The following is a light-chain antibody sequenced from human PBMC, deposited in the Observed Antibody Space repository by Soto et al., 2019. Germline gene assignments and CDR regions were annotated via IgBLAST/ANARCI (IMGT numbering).Light chain of an antibody. J-gene: IGLJ1*01. CDR2: LNSDGSH. V-gene: IGLV4-69*01. Sequence: QLVLTQSPSASASLGASVKLTCTLSSGHSSYAIAWHQQQPEKGPRYLMKLNSDGSHSKGDGIPDRFSGSSPGAERYLTISSLQSEDEADYYCHTWGTGIHYVFGTGTKLTVL. CDR1: SGHSSYA. CDR3: HTWGTGIHYV.